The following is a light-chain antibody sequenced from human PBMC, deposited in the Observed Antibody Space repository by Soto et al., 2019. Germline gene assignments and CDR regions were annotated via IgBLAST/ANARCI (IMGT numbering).Light chain of an antibody. Sequence: QSVLTQPPSVSGAPGQRVTISCTGGSSNIGAGYDVHWYQQFPGIAPKLLIYANDNRPSGVPDRFSGSKSGTSASLAITGLQAEDEADYYCQSYDSSLSGDVFGGGTKVTVL. CDR2: AND. CDR1: SSNIGAGYD. CDR3: QSYDSSLSGDV. J-gene: IGLJ2*01. V-gene: IGLV1-40*01.